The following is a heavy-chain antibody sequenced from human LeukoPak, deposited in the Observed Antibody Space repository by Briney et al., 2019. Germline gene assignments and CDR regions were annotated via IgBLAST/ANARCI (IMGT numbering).Heavy chain of an antibody. Sequence: SVKVSCKASGGTFSSYAISWVRPAPGQGLEWMGRIIPILGIANYAQKCQGRVTITADKSTSTAYMELSSLRSEDKAVYYCARADYDILTGYYMGAFDIWGQGTMVTVSS. CDR3: ARADYDILTGYYMGAFDI. V-gene: IGHV1-69*04. CDR1: GGTFSSYA. CDR2: IIPILGIA. D-gene: IGHD3-9*01. J-gene: IGHJ3*02.